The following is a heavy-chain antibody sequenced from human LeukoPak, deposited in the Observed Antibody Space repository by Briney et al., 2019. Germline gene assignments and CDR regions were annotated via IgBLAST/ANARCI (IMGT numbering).Heavy chain of an antibody. CDR2: IREERGQE. V-gene: IGHV3-7*01. CDR3: ARVYHSTSGRAIDY. CDR1: GLTVSNHW. Sequence: GGSLRLSCVASGLTVSNHWMSWVRQAPGKGLEWVANIREERGQEYYVDSVKGRFTISRDNAKNALYLQMNSLRVEDTAVYYCARVYHSTSGRAIDYWGQGTLVTVSS. D-gene: IGHD6-6*01. J-gene: IGHJ4*02.